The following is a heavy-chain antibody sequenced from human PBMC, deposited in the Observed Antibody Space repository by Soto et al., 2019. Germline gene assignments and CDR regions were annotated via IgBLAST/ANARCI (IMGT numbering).Heavy chain of an antibody. CDR1: GYTFTGYY. CDR2: INPNSGGT. CDR3: ARDWSHSSSWYNWFDP. Sequence: ASVKVSCKASGYTFTGYYMHWVRQAPGQGLEWMGWINPNSGGTNYAQKFQGWVTMTRDTSISTAYMELSSVTAADTAVYYCARDWSHSSSWYNWFDPWGQGTLVTVSS. V-gene: IGHV1-2*04. J-gene: IGHJ5*02. D-gene: IGHD6-13*01.